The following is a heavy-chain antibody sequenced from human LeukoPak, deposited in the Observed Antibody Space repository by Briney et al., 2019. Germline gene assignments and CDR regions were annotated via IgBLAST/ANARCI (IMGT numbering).Heavy chain of an antibody. Sequence: SETLSLTYAVYGGSFSGYYWSWIRQPPGKGLEWIGEINHSGSTNYNPSLKSRVTISVDTSKNQFSLKLSSVTAADTAVYYCARGRYYYDSSGYYYIAFDIWGQGTMVTVSS. V-gene: IGHV4-34*01. CDR3: ARGRYYYDSSGYYYIAFDI. CDR2: INHSGST. CDR1: GGSFSGYY. D-gene: IGHD3-22*01. J-gene: IGHJ3*02.